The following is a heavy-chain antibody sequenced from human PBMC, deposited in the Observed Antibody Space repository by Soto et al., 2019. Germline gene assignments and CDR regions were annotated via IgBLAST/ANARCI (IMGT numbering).Heavy chain of an antibody. D-gene: IGHD3-22*01. Sequence: AGGSLRLSCAASGFTFSTSGMHWFRQAPGKGLEWVSFISYDGYNKYYTDSVKGRFSISRDNSKNTLYLQMNGLRVEDTAVFYCAKDLGYHDSSGYYPLEYWGQGTLVTVSS. CDR2: ISYDGYNK. CDR3: AKDLGYHDSSGYYPLEY. J-gene: IGHJ4*02. CDR1: GFTFSTSG. V-gene: IGHV3-30*18.